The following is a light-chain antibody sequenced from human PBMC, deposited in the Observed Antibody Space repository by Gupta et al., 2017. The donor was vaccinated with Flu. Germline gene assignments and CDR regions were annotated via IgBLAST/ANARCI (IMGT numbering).Light chain of an antibody. V-gene: IGKV3D-15*01. CDR3: QQYNKWPTWT. J-gene: IGKJ1*01. CDR1: QSVNTN. Sequence: IVMTQSPATLSVSPGERVTLSCRASQSVNTNLAWYQQKSGQSPRLLIYGASVRATGIPARFSASGSETTFTLTISSLQSEDFAIYYCQQYNKWPTWTFGQGTKVEIK. CDR2: GAS.